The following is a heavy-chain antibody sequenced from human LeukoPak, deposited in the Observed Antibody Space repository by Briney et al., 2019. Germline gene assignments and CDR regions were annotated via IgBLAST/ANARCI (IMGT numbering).Heavy chain of an antibody. J-gene: IGHJ4*02. Sequence: GGSLRLSCAASGITFSSYGMHWVRQAPGKGLEWVAVISYDGSNKYYADSVKGRFTISRDNSKNTLYLQMNSLRAEDTAVYYCAKSRIVAALDYWGQGTLVTVSS. CDR1: GITFSSYG. CDR3: AKSRIVAALDY. V-gene: IGHV3-30*18. CDR2: ISYDGSNK. D-gene: IGHD2-15*01.